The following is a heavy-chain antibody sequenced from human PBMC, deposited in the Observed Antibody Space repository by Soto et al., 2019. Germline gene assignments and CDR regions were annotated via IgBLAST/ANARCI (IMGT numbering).Heavy chain of an antibody. CDR1: GYSFAGYW. V-gene: IGHV5-10-1*01. Sequence: GESLKISCKGSGYSFAGYWITWVRQKPGKGLGWMGRIDPSDSQTYYSPSFRGHVTISVTKSITTVFLQWSSLRASDTAMYYCARQIYDSDTGPNFQYYFDSWGHGTPVTVSS. J-gene: IGHJ4*01. CDR2: IDPSDSQT. D-gene: IGHD3-22*01. CDR3: ARQIYDSDTGPNFQYYFDS.